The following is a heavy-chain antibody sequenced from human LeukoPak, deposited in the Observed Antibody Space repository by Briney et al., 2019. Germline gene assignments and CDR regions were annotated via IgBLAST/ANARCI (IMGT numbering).Heavy chain of an antibody. Sequence: ASVKVSCKASGYTFTGYYMHWVRQAPGQGLEWMGRINPNSGGTNYAQKFQGRVIMTRDTSISTAYMELSRLRSDDAAVYYCARPKGVVAAAGTTYNYWGQGTLVTVSS. D-gene: IGHD6-13*01. V-gene: IGHV1-2*06. J-gene: IGHJ4*02. CDR3: ARPKGVVAAAGTTYNY. CDR1: GYTFTGYY. CDR2: INPNSGGT.